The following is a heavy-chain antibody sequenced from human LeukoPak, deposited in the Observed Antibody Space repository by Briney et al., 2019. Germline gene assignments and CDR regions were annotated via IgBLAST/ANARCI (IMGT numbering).Heavy chain of an antibody. D-gene: IGHD3-10*01. CDR2: ISGSGGTT. CDR3: AKIAHYYGSGSYYEYYFDY. Sequence: HPGGSLRLSCAASGFTFSSYWMSWVRQAPGKGLEWVSAISGSGGTTNYVDSVKGRFTISRDNSKNTLYLQMNSLRAEDTAVYYCAKIAHYYGSGSYYEYYFDYWGQGTLVTVSS. V-gene: IGHV3-23*01. CDR1: GFTFSSYW. J-gene: IGHJ4*02.